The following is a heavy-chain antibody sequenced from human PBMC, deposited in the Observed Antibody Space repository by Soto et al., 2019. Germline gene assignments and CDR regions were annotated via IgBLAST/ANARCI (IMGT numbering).Heavy chain of an antibody. CDR3: ARVGYDLKGPVDP. J-gene: IGHJ5*02. V-gene: IGHV4-34*01. D-gene: IGHD5-12*01. CDR1: GGSFSGYY. Sequence: QVQLQQWGAGLLKPSETLSLTCAVYGGSFSGYYWSWIRQPPGKGLEWIGEINHSGSTNYNPSLKSRFTISVDTSKNQFSLKLSSVTAADTAVYYCARVGYDLKGPVDPWGQGTLVTVSS. CDR2: INHSGST.